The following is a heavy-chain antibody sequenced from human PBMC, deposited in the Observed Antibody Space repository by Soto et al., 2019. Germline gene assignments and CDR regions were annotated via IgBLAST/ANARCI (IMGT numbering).Heavy chain of an antibody. CDR1: GFKFRTSA. J-gene: IGHJ4*02. D-gene: IGHD7-27*01. V-gene: IGHV3-23*01. CDR2: ISGSGGGK. Sequence: PVGSLRLSCEAAGFKFRTSAMSWVRQAPGKGLEWVSTISGSGGGKYYADSVNGRFTISGDNSKNTLFLQMNSLRAEDTALYYCARNWGIFDYWGQGTLVTVSS. CDR3: ARNWGIFDY.